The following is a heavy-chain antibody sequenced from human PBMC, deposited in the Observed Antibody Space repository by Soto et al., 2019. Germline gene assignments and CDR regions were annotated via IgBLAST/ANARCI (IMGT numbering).Heavy chain of an antibody. D-gene: IGHD2-15*01. V-gene: IGHV4-59*01. CDR3: ARAGAATLSDY. J-gene: IGHJ4*02. Sequence: PSETLSLTCTVSGGSISNYYWSWIRQPPGKGLEWIGYMYYSGSTNYNPSLKSRVTISVDTSKNQFSLKLSSVTAADTAVYYCARAGAATLSDYWGQGTLVTVS. CDR1: GGSISNYY. CDR2: MYYSGST.